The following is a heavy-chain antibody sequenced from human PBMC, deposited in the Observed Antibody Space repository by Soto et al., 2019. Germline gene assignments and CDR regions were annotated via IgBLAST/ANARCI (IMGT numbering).Heavy chain of an antibody. CDR2: ISGSGRTT. CDR1: GFTFSTYA. V-gene: IGHV3-23*01. J-gene: IGHJ4*02. Sequence: GGSLRLSCAASGFTFSTYAINWVRQARGEGLEWVSSISGSGRTTYYVDSVKGRFTIPRDNSKNTLYLQMTSLRAEDTAIYYCAKSQSSGAFRFFFDYWGQGTLVTVSS. CDR3: AKSQSSGAFRFFFDY. D-gene: IGHD3-22*01.